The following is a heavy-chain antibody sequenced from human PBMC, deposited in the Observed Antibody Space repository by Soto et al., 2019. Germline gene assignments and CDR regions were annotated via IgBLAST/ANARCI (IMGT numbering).Heavy chain of an antibody. Sequence: QVQLVQSGAEVKKPGASVKVSCKASGYTFTSYGISWVRQAPGQGLEWMGWISDYSGSTNYAQKLQGRVTMTTDTSTSTDYMELRSLRSDDTAVYYCARSIAAAVDFDYWGQGTLVTVSS. D-gene: IGHD6-13*01. CDR1: GYTFTSYG. V-gene: IGHV1-18*01. CDR2: ISDYSGST. CDR3: ARSIAAAVDFDY. J-gene: IGHJ4*02.